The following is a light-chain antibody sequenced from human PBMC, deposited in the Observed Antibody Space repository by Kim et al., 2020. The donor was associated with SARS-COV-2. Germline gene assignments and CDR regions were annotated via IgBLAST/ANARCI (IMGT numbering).Light chain of an antibody. Sequence: GTTATIARTRSSGNIASHYVQCYQQRPGSAPTTVIYEDNQRPSGVPDRFSGSVDSSSNSASLTISGLKTEDEADYYCQSYDSSNRVFGGGTQLTVL. J-gene: IGLJ2*01. CDR1: SGNIASHY. V-gene: IGLV6-57*03. CDR2: EDN. CDR3: QSYDSSNRV.